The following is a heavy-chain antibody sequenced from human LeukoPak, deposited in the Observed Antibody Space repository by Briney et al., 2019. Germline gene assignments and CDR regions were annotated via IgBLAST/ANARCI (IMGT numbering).Heavy chain of an antibody. V-gene: IGHV4-39*01. CDR2: IYYSGST. CDR3: AIPRGYSYGYGEDY. Sequence: PSETLSLTCTVSGGSSSSSSYYWGWIRQPPGKGLEWIGSIYYSGSTYYNPSLKSRVTISVDTSKNQFSLKLSSVTAADTAVYYCAIPRGYSYGYGEDYWGQGTLVTVSS. D-gene: IGHD5-18*01. J-gene: IGHJ4*02. CDR1: GGSSSSSSYY.